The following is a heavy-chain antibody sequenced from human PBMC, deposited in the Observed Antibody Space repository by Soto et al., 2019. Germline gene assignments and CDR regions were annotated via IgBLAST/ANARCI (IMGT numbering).Heavy chain of an antibody. CDR1: GYTFINYY. CDR3: ARVLAAGDL. Sequence: ASVKVSCKASGYTFINYYIHWVRQAPGQGLEWMAIINPMGGSTNYAQEFQGRVTLTSDTSTSTVYMELSSLRFEDTALFYCARVLAAGDLWGQGTLVTVSS. D-gene: IGHD6-13*01. CDR2: INPMGGST. J-gene: IGHJ5*02. V-gene: IGHV1-46*01.